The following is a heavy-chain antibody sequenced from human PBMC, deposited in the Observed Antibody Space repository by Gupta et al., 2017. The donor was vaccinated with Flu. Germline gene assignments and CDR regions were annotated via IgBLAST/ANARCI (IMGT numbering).Heavy chain of an antibody. J-gene: IGHJ4*02. Sequence: EVQLVESGGGLVQPGGSLRLSCAASGFTFSSYEFSWVRLAPGKGLEWVSYISSSAATYYTDPVKGRFTSSRDNAKNSVYLQMNSLRAEDTAVYYCARGHWDSWGQGTLVTVSS. CDR2: ISSSAAT. V-gene: IGHV3-48*03. CDR1: GFTFSSYE. CDR3: ARGHWDS.